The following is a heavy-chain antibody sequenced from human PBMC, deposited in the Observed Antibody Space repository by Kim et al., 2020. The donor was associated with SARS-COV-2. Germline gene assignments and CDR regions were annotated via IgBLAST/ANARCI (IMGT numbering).Heavy chain of an antibody. D-gene: IGHD3-9*01. CDR3: ARSFRYDILTGRGGFDY. CDR1: GFTFSSYS. J-gene: IGHJ4*02. V-gene: IGHV3-21*01. Sequence: GGSLRLSCAASGFTFSSYSMNWVRQAPGKGLEWVSSISSSSSYIYYADSVKGRFTISRDNAKNSLYLQMNSLRAEDTAVYYCARSFRYDILTGRGGFDYWGQGTLVTVSS. CDR2: ISSSSSYI.